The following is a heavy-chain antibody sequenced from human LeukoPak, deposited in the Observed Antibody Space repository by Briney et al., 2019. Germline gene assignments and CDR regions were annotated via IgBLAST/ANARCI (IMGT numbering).Heavy chain of an antibody. V-gene: IGHV1-24*01. D-gene: IGHD4-11*01. CDR3: ATSGSPYSNYDGYYYMDV. Sequence: ASVKVSCKVSRYTLTELSMHWVRQAPGKGLEWMGGFDPEDGETIYAQKFQGRVTMTEDTSTDTAYMELSSLRSEDTAVYYCATSGSPYSNYDGYYYMDVWGKGTTVTVSS. CDR1: RYTLTELS. CDR2: FDPEDGET. J-gene: IGHJ6*03.